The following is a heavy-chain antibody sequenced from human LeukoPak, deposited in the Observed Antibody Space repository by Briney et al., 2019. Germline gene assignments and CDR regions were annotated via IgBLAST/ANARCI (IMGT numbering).Heavy chain of an antibody. CDR3: ARDPGRGYSYGSNWFDP. Sequence: SVKVSCKASGGTFSSYAISWVRQAPGQGLEWRGGIIPIFGTANYAQKFQGRVTITADESTSTAYMELSSLRSEDTAVYYCARDPGRGYSYGSNWFDPWGQGTLVTVSS. J-gene: IGHJ5*02. D-gene: IGHD5-18*01. V-gene: IGHV1-69*01. CDR1: GGTFSSYA. CDR2: IIPIFGTA.